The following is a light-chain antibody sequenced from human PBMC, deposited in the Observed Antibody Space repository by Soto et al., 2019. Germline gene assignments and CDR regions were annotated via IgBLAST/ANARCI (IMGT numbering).Light chain of an antibody. CDR1: QSLLHSNGYNY. V-gene: IGKV2-28*01. Sequence: DIVMTQSPLSLPVTPGEPASISCRASQSLLHSNGYNYLDWYLQKPRQSPQLLIYLGSNRSTGVPERFSGSGSGTDFTLTISRVEAEDFGAYYCIQGHRTPQTFGQGTKVEIK. J-gene: IGKJ1*01. CDR2: LGS. CDR3: IQGHRTPQT.